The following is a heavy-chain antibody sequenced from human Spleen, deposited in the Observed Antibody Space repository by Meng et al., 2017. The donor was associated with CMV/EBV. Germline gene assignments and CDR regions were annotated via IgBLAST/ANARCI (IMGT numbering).Heavy chain of an antibody. D-gene: IGHD3-10*01. J-gene: IGHJ4*02. CDR2: IIPIFGTA. CDR1: GGTFSSYT. CDR3: ARAVLSYYGSGSYFDY. Sequence: SVKVSCKASGGTFSSYTFSWVRQAPGQGLEWMGGIIPIFGTANYAQKFQGRVTITADKSTSTAYMELSSLRSEDTAVYYCARAVLSYYGSGSYFDYWGQGTLVTVSS. V-gene: IGHV1-69*06.